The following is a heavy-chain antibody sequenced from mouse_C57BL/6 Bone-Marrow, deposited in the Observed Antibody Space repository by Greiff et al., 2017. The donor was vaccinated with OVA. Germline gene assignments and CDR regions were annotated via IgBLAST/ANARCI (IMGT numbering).Heavy chain of an antibody. CDR2: VYPRSGNT. CDR1: GYTFTSSG. CDR3: ARRDGYYDAMDY. V-gene: IGHV1-81*01. J-gene: IGHJ4*01. D-gene: IGHD2-3*01. Sequence: QVQLKLSGAELARPGASVKLSCKASGYTFTSSGISWVRQRTGQGLEWIGEVYPRSGNTYYNEKFMGKAPLTADKSSSTAYMELRSRTSEDYAVYFCARRDGYYDAMDYWGQGTSVTVSS.